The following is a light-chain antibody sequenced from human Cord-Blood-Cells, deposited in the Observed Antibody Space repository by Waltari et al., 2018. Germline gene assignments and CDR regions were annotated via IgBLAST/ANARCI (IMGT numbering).Light chain of an antibody. CDR1: RSDVGGYNY. CDR2: EVS. J-gene: IGLJ2*01. CDR3: SSYAGSNNLV. V-gene: IGLV2-8*01. Sequence: QSALTQPPSASGSPGQSVTISCTGTRSDVGGYNYVSWYQQHPAKAPKLMIYEVSKRPSGVPDRFSGSKSGNTASLTVSGLQAEDEADYYCSSYAGSNNLVFGGGTKLTVL.